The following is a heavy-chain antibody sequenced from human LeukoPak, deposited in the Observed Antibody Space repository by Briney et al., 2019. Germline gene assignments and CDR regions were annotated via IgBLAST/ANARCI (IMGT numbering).Heavy chain of an antibody. CDR2: IHHRGTT. J-gene: IGHJ4*02. CDR3: ARVTYNGYQHFDY. V-gene: IGHV4-39*07. Sequence: KASETLSLTCIVSGGSISTNTYYWGWIRLPPGKGLEWIGEIHHRGTTYYNPSLRSRVTISVDTSKNQFSLRLISVTAADTAVYYCARVTYNGYQHFDYWGQGNLVTVS. D-gene: IGHD3-10*01. CDR1: GGSISTNTYY.